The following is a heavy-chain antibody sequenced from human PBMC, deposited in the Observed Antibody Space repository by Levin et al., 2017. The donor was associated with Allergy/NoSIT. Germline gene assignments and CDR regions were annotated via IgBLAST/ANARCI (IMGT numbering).Heavy chain of an antibody. CDR3: ARGWYYYDSSGSGSTFYYYYYGMDV. CDR1: GGSISSYY. Sequence: PSETLSLTCTVSGGSISSYYWSWIRQPPGKGLEWIGYIYYSGSTNYNPSLKSRVTISVDTSKNQFSLKLSSVTAADTAVYYCARGWYYYDSSGSGSTFYYYYYGMDVWGQGTTVTVSS. V-gene: IGHV4-59*01. D-gene: IGHD3-22*01. CDR2: IYYSGST. J-gene: IGHJ6*02.